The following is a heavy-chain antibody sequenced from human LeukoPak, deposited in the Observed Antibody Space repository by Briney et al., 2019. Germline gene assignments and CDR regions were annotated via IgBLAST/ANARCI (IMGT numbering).Heavy chain of an antibody. Sequence: PSETLSLTCTVSGGSISSYYWSWIRQPAGKGLEWIGRIYTSGSTNYSPSLKSRVTMSVDTPKNQFSLKLTSVTAADTAVYYCARDRGYCSGGSCFNWFDPWGQGTLVTVSS. CDR1: GGSISSYY. V-gene: IGHV4-4*07. J-gene: IGHJ5*02. D-gene: IGHD2-15*01. CDR3: ARDRGYCSGGSCFNWFDP. CDR2: IYTSGST.